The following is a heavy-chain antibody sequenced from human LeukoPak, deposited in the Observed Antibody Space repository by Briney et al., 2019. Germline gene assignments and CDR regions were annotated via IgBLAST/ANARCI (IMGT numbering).Heavy chain of an antibody. D-gene: IGHD1-26*01. V-gene: IGHV1-18*01. CDR2: ITGNNGNT. CDR1: GYTFSGYG. CDR3: ARDQRNSGSYRFEY. J-gene: IGHJ4*02. Sequence: TSVKVSCKTSGYTFSGYGISWVRQAPGQGLEWMGWITGNNGNTNYAPSLQGRVTMTTDTCTNTVYMELTSLKSDDTAVYYCARDQRNSGSYRFEYWGQGTLVTVSS.